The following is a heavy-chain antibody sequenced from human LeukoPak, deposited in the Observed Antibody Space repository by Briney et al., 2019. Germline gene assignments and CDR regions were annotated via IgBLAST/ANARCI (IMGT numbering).Heavy chain of an antibody. J-gene: IGHJ5*02. V-gene: IGHV4-4*07. D-gene: IGHD3-10*01. CDR1: GGSIRSYY. CDR3: ARDSGTTGEVKFDP. CDR2: IYASGTI. Sequence: SETVSLTCTVSGGSIRSYYWSWIRQPAGKGLEWIGRIYASGTITYNPSLESRVSMSVDTSKNQFSLNLSSVTAADTALYYCARDSGTTGEVKFDPWGQGTLVTVSS.